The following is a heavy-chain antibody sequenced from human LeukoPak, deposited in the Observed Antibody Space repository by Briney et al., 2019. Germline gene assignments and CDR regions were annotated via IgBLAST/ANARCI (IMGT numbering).Heavy chain of an antibody. D-gene: IGHD3-3*01. Sequence: GESLKISCKGSGYSFTSYWIGWVRQMPGKGLEWMGIIYPGDSDTRYSPSFQGQVTISADKSISTAYLQWSSLKASDTAMYYCARLPYYDSWSGYYIPNYYMDVWGKGTTVTVSS. CDR3: ARLPYYDSWSGYYIPNYYMDV. CDR1: GYSFTSYW. V-gene: IGHV5-51*01. J-gene: IGHJ6*03. CDR2: IYPGDSDT.